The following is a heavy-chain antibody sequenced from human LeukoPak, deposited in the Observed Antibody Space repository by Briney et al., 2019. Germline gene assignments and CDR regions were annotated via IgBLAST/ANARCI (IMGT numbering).Heavy chain of an antibody. V-gene: IGHV3-23*01. CDR1: GFTFSNAW. J-gene: IGHJ5*02. CDR2: ISGSGGST. D-gene: IGHD5-12*01. Sequence: GGSLRLSCAASGFTFSNAWMSWVRQAPGKGLEWVSAISGSGGSTYYADSVKGRFTISRDNSKNTLYLQMNSLRAEDTAVYYCAKATHVDIVATSWGQGTLVTVSS. CDR3: AKATHVDIVATS.